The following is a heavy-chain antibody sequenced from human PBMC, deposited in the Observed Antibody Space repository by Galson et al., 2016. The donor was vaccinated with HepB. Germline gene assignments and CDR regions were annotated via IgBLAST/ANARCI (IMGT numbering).Heavy chain of an antibody. CDR1: GITFRDFN. J-gene: IGHJ4*02. D-gene: IGHD5-12*01. CDR2: ISSSSVDT. CDR3: AGGSAGGPVDWAYLHFNF. Sequence: SLRLSCAASGITFRDFNMNWIRQAPGKGPEWGASISSSSVDTYYADSVKGRFSISRDDSTNYLFLHFNRMGDADTAVYYWAGGSAGGPVDWAYLHFNFWGQGILVTVAS. V-gene: IGHV3-21*04.